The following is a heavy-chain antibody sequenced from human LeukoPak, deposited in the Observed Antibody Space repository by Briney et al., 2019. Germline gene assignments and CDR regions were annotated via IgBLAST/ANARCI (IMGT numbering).Heavy chain of an antibody. CDR3: AKVYVGSSYAPDH. J-gene: IGHJ4*02. CDR2: ISGDGGTT. D-gene: IGHD6-6*01. CDR1: GFTLDDYG. V-gene: IGHV3-43*02. Sequence: GGSLRPSCTASGFTLDDYGTHWVSQAPAKGLEWVSLISGDGGTTDYADSVKGRFTISRDNRRNSLYLHMNSLRTEDTALYFCAKVYVGSSYAPDHWGQGTLVTVSS.